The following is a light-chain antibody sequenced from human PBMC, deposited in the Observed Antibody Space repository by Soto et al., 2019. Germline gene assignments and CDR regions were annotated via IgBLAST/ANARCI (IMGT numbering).Light chain of an antibody. CDR2: GAS. Sequence: QMTQSPSSLSASVGDRVTITCRASQDISKSLVWFQQKPGKAPKPLIYGASSLENGVPSKFRCSGSGTDFHLTNSSFQPEDFATYYCQQYKIYPITFGQGTRLEI. CDR3: QQYKIYPIT. CDR1: QDISKS. J-gene: IGKJ5*01. V-gene: IGKV1-16*02.